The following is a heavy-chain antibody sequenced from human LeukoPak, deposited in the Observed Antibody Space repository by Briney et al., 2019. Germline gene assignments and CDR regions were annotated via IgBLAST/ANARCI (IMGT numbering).Heavy chain of an antibody. J-gene: IGHJ4*02. Sequence: PGGSLRLSCAASGFTVSSNYMSWVRQAPGKGLEWVSVIYSGGNTYYADSVKGRFTFSRDNSKNTLYLQMNSLRAEDTAVYYCAKLLESYSDSWGQGTLVTVSS. V-gene: IGHV3-53*01. CDR2: IYSGGNT. CDR3: AKLLESYSDS. CDR1: GFTVSSNY.